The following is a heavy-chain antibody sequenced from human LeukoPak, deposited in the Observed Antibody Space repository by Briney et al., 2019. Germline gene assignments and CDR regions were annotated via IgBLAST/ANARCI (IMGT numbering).Heavy chain of an antibody. D-gene: IGHD2-2*01. CDR3: ARSATDIVVVPGAFDY. Sequence: GGSLRLSCAASGFTFSSYEMNWVRQAPGKGLEWVSYISSSGSTIYYADSVKGRFTISRDNAKKSLYLQMNSLRAEDTAVYYCARSATDIVVVPGAFDYWGQGTLVTVSS. J-gene: IGHJ4*02. CDR1: GFTFSSYE. V-gene: IGHV3-48*03. CDR2: ISSSGSTI.